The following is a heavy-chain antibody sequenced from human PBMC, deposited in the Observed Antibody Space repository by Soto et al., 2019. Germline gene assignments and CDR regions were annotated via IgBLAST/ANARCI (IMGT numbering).Heavy chain of an antibody. D-gene: IGHD1-1*01. V-gene: IGHV1-69*02. CDR3: ARGLSGYNWNHKTSHFCWFDP. CDR1: GGTFSSYT. Sequence: ASVKVSCKASGGTFSSYTISWVRQAPGQGLEWMGRIIPILGIANYAQKFQGRVTITADKSTSTAYMELSSLRSEDTAVYYCARGLSGYNWNHKTSHFCWFDPWGQGTLVTVSS. CDR2: IIPILGIA. J-gene: IGHJ5*02.